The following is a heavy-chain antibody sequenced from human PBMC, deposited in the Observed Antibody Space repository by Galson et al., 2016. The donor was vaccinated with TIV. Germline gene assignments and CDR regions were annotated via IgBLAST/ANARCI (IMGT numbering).Heavy chain of an antibody. J-gene: IGHJ6*02. D-gene: IGHD3-22*01. CDR3: ARDRPYKFNSSASTHYFGMDV. CDR2: INPTNGDT. V-gene: IGHV1-2*02. Sequence: SVKVSCKASGYTFTAYYIHWVRQAPGLGLEWMGWINPTNGDTDYAQKFQGRVTMTGDTSITTAYMDLSRLRSDDTAVYYCARDRPYKFNSSASTHYFGMDVWGQGTTVIVSS. CDR1: GYTFTAYY.